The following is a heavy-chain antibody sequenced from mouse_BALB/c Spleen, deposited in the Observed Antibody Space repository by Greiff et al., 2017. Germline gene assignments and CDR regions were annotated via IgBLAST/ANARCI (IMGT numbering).Heavy chain of an antibody. CDR1: GFTFSSYA. Sequence: DVKLVESGGGLVKPGGSLKLSCAASGFTFSSYAMSWVRQTPEKRLEWVASISSGGSTYYPDSVKGRFTISRDNARNILYLQMSSLRSEDTAMYYCARDYYGSSYLLAYWGQGTLVTVSA. J-gene: IGHJ3*01. CDR3: ARDYYGSSYLLAY. V-gene: IGHV5-6-5*01. CDR2: ISSGGST. D-gene: IGHD1-1*01.